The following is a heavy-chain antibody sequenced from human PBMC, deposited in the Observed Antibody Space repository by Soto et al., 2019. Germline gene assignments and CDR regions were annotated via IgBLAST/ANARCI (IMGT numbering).Heavy chain of an antibody. J-gene: IGHJ4*02. V-gene: IGHV3-30*03. Sequence: QVQLVESGGGVVQPGTSLRLSCSVSGFTFSRFGMHWVRQAPGKGLEWVALISHDGNIKYYADSVRGRFTISRDNSRTTLFLQMNSLGPEDTAIYFCAITIVPAAVRPIDYWGLGTLVTVSS. CDR2: ISHDGNIK. CDR3: AITIVPAAVRPIDY. D-gene: IGHD2-2*01. CDR1: GFTFSRFG.